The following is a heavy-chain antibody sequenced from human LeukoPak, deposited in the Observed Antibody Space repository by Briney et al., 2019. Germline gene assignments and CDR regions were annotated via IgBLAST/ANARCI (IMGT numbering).Heavy chain of an antibody. V-gene: IGHV3-48*03. J-gene: IGHJ4*02. CDR2: ISTRGSTI. Sequence: PGGSLRLSCAASGFTFSSYEMNWVRQAPGKGLEWVSYISTRGSTIYYADSVKGRFTISRDNSKNTLYLQMNSLKTEDTAVYYCTRTEGFGELLGDYWGQGTLVTVSS. CDR1: GFTFSSYE. D-gene: IGHD3-10*01. CDR3: TRTEGFGELLGDY.